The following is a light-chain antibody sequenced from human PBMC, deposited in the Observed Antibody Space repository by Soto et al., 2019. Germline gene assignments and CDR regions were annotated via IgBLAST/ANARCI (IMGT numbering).Light chain of an antibody. CDR1: QSISSW. CDR3: QQSNNYPWT. Sequence: DIQMTQSPCTLSASVGDRVTITCRASQSISSWLAWYQQKPGKAPKLLIYEASNLESGVPSRFSGSGSGTEFTLTISSLQPDDFATYYCQQSNNYPWTFGQGTKVDIK. V-gene: IGKV1-5*03. CDR2: EAS. J-gene: IGKJ1*01.